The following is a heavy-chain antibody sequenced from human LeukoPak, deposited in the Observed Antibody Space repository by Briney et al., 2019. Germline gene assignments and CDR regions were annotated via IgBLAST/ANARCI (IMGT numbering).Heavy chain of an antibody. Sequence: PSETLSLTCTVSGYSISSAYYWGWVRQPPGKGLEWIGTIYHSGSTDYNPSLKSRVTISLDTFKNQFSLKLSSVTAADTAVYYCASTQNHYDILTGYHYSAWGQGTLVTVSS. CDR3: ASTQNHYDILTGYHYSA. CDR2: IYHSGST. D-gene: IGHD3-9*01. J-gene: IGHJ5*02. V-gene: IGHV4-38-2*02. CDR1: GYSISSAYY.